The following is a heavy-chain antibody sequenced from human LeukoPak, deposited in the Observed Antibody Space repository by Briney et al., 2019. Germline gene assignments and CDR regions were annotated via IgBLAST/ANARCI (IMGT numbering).Heavy chain of an antibody. D-gene: IGHD3-22*01. Sequence: ASVKVSCKASGYTFTSYDINWVRQATGQGLEWMGWMNPNSGNTGYAQKFQGRVTITRNTSISTAYMELSSLRSEDTAVYYCARVYYDSSGYFTGEYYFDYWGQGTLVTVSS. J-gene: IGHJ4*02. CDR1: GYTFTSYD. CDR3: ARVYYDSSGYFTGEYYFDY. V-gene: IGHV1-8*03. CDR2: MNPNSGNT.